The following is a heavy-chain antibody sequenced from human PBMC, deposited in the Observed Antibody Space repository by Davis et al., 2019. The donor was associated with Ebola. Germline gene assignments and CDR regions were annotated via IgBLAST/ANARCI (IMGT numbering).Heavy chain of an antibody. CDR2: IKQDGSEK. V-gene: IGHV3-7*01. D-gene: IGHD3-16*01. J-gene: IGHJ4*02. CDR3: ASGSGGY. Sequence: GESLKISCAASEFTFSSYWMTWVRQAPGKGLEWVANIKQDGSEKYYVDSVKGRFTISRDNAKNSLYLQMNSLRVEDAAVYYCASGSGGYWGQGTLVTVSS. CDR1: EFTFSSYW.